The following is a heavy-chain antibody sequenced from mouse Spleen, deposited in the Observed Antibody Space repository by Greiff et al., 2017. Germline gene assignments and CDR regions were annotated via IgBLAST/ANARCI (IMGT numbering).Heavy chain of an antibody. V-gene: IGHV1-75*01. CDR1: GYTFTDYY. CDR3: ARNSYYDGRTGYAMDY. J-gene: IGHJ4*01. Sequence: VKLVESGPELVKPGASVKISCKASGYTFTDYYINWVKQRPGQGLEWIGWIFPGSGSTYYNEKFKGKATLTVDKSSSTAYMLLSSLTSEDSAVYFCARNSYYDGRTGYAMDYWGQGTSVTVSS. CDR2: IFPGSGST. D-gene: IGHD1-1*01.